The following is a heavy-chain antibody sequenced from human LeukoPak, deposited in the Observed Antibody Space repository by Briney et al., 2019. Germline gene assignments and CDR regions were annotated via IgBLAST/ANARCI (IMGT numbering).Heavy chain of an antibody. D-gene: IGHD4-11*01. Sequence: ASVKVSCKASGYTFTGYYMHWVRQAPGQGLEWMGWINPNSGGTNYAQKFQGRVTMTRDTSISTAYMELSRLRSDDTAVYYCAKDAYYSIYYFDYWGQGTLVTVSS. CDR2: INPNSGGT. J-gene: IGHJ4*02. CDR3: AKDAYYSIYYFDY. V-gene: IGHV1-2*02. CDR1: GYTFTGYY.